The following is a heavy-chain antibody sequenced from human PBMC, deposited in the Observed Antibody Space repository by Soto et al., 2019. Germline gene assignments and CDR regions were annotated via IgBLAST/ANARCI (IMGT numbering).Heavy chain of an antibody. V-gene: IGHV1-46*01. CDR2: ISASGGST. CDR3: ASAHYDILTGYPTRFDY. CDR1: GYTFTSYY. D-gene: IGHD3-9*01. Sequence: ASVKVSCKASGYTFTSYYMHWVRQAPGQGLEWMGIISASGGSTSYAQKLQGRVTMTTDTSTSTAYMELRSLRSDDTAVYYCASAHYDILTGYPTRFDYWGQGTLVTVSS. J-gene: IGHJ4*02.